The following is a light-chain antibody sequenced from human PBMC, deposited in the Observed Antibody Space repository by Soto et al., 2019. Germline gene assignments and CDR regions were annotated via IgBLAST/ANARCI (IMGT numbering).Light chain of an antibody. CDR3: SSYTSSSTWV. J-gene: IGLJ3*02. Sequence: QFALTQPASVFGSPGQSITISCTRTSSDVGGYNYVSWYQQHPGKAPKLMIYEVSNRPSGVSNRFSGSKSGNTASLTISGLQAEDEADYYCSSYTSSSTWVFGGGTKLTVI. CDR2: EVS. CDR1: SSDVGGYNY. V-gene: IGLV2-14*01.